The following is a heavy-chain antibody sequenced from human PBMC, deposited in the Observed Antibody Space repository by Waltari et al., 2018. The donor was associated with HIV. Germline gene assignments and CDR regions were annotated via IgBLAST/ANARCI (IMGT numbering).Heavy chain of an antibody. V-gene: IGHV3-48*01. D-gene: IGHD5-12*01. CDR2: SRSISSTI. CDR1: GFTFSSYS. Sequence: EVKLVESGGGLVQHGGSLRLSCAASGFTFSSYSMNWVSQAPGKGLEWVSSSRSISSTIYYADSVKGRLTISRDNAKNSLYLQMNSLRAEDTAVYYFARVWGATWAFDIWGQGTMVTVSS. CDR3: ARVWGATWAFDI. J-gene: IGHJ3*02.